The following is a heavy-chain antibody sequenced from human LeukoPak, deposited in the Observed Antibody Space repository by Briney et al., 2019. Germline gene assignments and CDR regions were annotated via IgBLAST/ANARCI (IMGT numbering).Heavy chain of an antibody. J-gene: IGHJ4*02. D-gene: IGHD6-13*01. Sequence: GGSLRLSCAASGFTFSSYAMSWVRQAPGKGLEWVSAVSGSGGSTYYADSVKGRFTISRDNSKNTLYLQMNSLRAEDTAVYYCATDYMDTSSWYYYFHYWGQGTLVTVSS. CDR2: VSGSGGST. CDR3: ATDYMDTSSWYYYFHY. V-gene: IGHV3-23*01. CDR1: GFTFSSYA.